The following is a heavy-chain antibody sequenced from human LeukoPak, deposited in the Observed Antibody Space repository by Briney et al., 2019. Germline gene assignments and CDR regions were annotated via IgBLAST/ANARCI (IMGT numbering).Heavy chain of an antibody. Sequence: PGGSLRLSCAASGFTFSSYGMHWVRQAPGQGLEWVAFIRYDGSNKYYADSVKGRFTISRDNSKNTLYLQMNSLRAEDTAVYYCATAGGYYDYVWGSYRKIYWGQGTLVTVSS. CDR1: GFTFSSYG. J-gene: IGHJ4*02. CDR3: ATAGGYYDYVWGSYRKIY. D-gene: IGHD3-16*02. V-gene: IGHV3-30*02. CDR2: IRYDGSNK.